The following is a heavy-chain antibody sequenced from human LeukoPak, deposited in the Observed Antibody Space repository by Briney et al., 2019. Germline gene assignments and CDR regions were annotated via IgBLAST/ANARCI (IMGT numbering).Heavy chain of an antibody. CDR3: ASSRYDSSGYYGIIGC. V-gene: IGHV3-30*02. J-gene: IGHJ4*02. CDR2: IRFDGSNK. CDR1: GFTFSSYS. Sequence: GGSLRLSCAASGFTFSSYSMHWVRQAPGKGLEWVAFIRFDGSNKNYADSVKGRFTISRDNSKTTLYLQMNSLRAEDTAVYYCASSRYDSSGYYGIIGCWGQGTLVTVSS. D-gene: IGHD3-22*01.